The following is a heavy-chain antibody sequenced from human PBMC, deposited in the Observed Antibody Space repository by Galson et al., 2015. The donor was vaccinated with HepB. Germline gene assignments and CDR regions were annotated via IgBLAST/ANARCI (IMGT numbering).Heavy chain of an antibody. CDR1: GFTFSSYA. Sequence: SLRLSCAASGFTFSSYAMHWVRQAPGKGLEWVAVISYDGSNKYYADSVKGRFTISRDNSKNTLYLQMNSLRAEDTAVYYCARVWDRYYYDSSGYVGAFDIWGQGTMVTVSS. V-gene: IGHV3-30-3*01. CDR3: ARVWDRYYYDSSGYVGAFDI. D-gene: IGHD3-22*01. J-gene: IGHJ3*02. CDR2: ISYDGSNK.